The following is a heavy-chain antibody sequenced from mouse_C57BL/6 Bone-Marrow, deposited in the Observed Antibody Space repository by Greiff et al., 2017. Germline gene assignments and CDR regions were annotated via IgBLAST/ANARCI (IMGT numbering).Heavy chain of an antibody. CDR3: ARDRTVGTFDY. Sequence: QVQLQQPGAELVRPGSSVKLSCTASGYTFTSYWMHWVKQRPIQGLEWIGNIDPSDSATHYNETFKDKATLTVDKSSSTAYMQLSSLTSGDSAVDYCARDRTVGTFDYWGQGTTLTVSS. CDR2: IDPSDSAT. V-gene: IGHV1-52*01. CDR1: GYTFTSYW. D-gene: IGHD1-1*01. J-gene: IGHJ2*01.